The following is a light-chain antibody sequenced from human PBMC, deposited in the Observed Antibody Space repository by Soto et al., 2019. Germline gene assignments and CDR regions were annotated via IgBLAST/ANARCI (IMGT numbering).Light chain of an antibody. CDR1: SSDVGAYDY. V-gene: IGLV2-11*01. J-gene: IGLJ1*01. CDR3: SSYAGAITFYV. Sequence: QSALTQPRSVSGSPGQSVTISCTGTSSDVGAYDYVSWYQQHPGKAPKLLIYHVSKRPSGVPDRFSGSKSGDTASLTISGLQAEDEADYYCSSYAGAITFYVFGTGTKVTVL. CDR2: HVS.